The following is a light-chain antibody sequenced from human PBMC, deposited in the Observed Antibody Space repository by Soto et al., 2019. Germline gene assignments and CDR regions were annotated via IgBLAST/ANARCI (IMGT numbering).Light chain of an antibody. J-gene: IGKJ1*01. CDR3: QQYNNWPPWT. Sequence: EIVMTQSPATLSVSPGERATLSCRASQSVSSNLAWYQQKPGQAPRLLIYGASTRATGIPARFSGSGSVTEFTLTIRSLQSVDFAVYYCQQYNNWPPWTFGQGTKVEIK. CDR2: GAS. V-gene: IGKV3-15*01. CDR1: QSVSSN.